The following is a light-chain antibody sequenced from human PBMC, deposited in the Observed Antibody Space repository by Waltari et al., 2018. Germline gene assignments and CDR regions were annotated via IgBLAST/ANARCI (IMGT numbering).Light chain of an antibody. CDR3: RDIKSYPPWT. CDR2: AAS. V-gene: IGKV1-9*01. CDR1: QGVISH. J-gene: IGKJ1*01. Sequence: DIQLTQSPSFLSVCIGDRVTITCRASQGVISHLDWYQQKPGKAPKLLIYAASTFQSGFPSRFSCSGSGTEFTLTLSSLQPEDFATYYCRDIKSYPPWTFGQGTKVEIK.